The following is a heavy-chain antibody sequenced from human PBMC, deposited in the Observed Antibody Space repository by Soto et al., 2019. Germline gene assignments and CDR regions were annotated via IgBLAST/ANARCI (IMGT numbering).Heavy chain of an antibody. CDR3: ARHPMAWNDVGY. CDR1: SGSISSSSYY. D-gene: IGHD1-1*01. J-gene: IGHJ4*02. V-gene: IGHV4-39*01. CDR2: IYYSGST. Sequence: QLQLQESGPGLVKPSETLSLTCTVSSGSISSSSYYWGWIRQPPGKGLEWIGSIYYSGSTYYNPSLKSRVTISVDTSKNQFSLKLSSVTAADTAVYYCARHPMAWNDVGYWGQGTLVTVSS.